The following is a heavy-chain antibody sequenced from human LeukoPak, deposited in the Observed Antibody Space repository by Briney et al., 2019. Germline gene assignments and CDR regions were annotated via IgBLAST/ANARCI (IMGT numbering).Heavy chain of an antibody. V-gene: IGHV4-34*01. CDR3: ARENWGLGWFDP. J-gene: IGHJ5*02. D-gene: IGHD7-27*01. CDR1: GGSFSGYY. CDR2: INHSGST. Sequence: SETLSLTCAVYGGSFSGYYWSWIRQPPGKGLEWIGDINHSGSTNFHPSLKSRVIISVDTSKNQFSLKLNSVTAADTAVYYCARENWGLGWFDPWGQGTLVTVSS.